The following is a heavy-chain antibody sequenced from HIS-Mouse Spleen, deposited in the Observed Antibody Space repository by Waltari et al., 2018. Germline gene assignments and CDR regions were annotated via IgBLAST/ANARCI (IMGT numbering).Heavy chain of an antibody. Sequence: QVQLVQSGAEVKKPGASVTVSCKASGYTFTSYAINWVRQATGQGLEWMGWMNPNSGNTGYAQKFQGRVTMTRNTSISTAYMELSSLRSEDTAVYYCARGHDYSNYFDYWGQGTLVTVSS. D-gene: IGHD4-4*01. CDR1: GYTFTSYA. CDR3: ARGHDYSNYFDY. CDR2: MNPNSGNT. J-gene: IGHJ4*02. V-gene: IGHV1-8*01.